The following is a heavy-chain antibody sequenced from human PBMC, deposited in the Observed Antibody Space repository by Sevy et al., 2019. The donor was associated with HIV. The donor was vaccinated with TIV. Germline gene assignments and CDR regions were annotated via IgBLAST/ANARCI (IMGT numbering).Heavy chain of an antibody. CDR2: VNTDGTFT. CDR1: GFTFNTYW. CDR3: VRGTRDWAEIDY. Sequence: GGSLRLSCAASGFTFNTYWMHWVRQAPGKGLIWVSRVNTDGTFTTYADSVKGRLTISRDNAKNTVFLQMNILAVEATALYHCVRGTRDWAEIDYWGQGTLVTVSS. J-gene: IGHJ4*02. V-gene: IGHV3-74*01. D-gene: IGHD2-8*01.